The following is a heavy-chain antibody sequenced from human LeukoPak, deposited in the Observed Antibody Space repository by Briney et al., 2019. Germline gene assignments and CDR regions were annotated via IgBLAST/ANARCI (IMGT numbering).Heavy chain of an antibody. D-gene: IGHD6-6*01. Sequence: PSETLSLTCAVYGGSFSGYYWSWIRQPPGKGLEWIGEINHSGSTNYNPSLKSRVTISVDTSKSQFSLKLSSVTAADTAVYYCASLQGSSSPYSNYYYYYMDVWGKGTTVTVSS. CDR3: ASLQGSSSPYSNYYYYYMDV. V-gene: IGHV4-34*01. CDR1: GGSFSGYY. J-gene: IGHJ6*03. CDR2: INHSGST.